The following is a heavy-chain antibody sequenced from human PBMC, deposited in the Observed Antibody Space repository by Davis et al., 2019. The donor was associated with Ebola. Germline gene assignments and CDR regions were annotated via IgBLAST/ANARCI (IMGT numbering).Heavy chain of an antibody. Sequence: PGGSLRLSCVASEISVDVNYVTWVRQAPGKGLEFVSVIQSGGGTYYGYSVKGRFTVSRDSSKNTVFLQMNNLRVEDTAVYYCARGGNHEGGRDYWGQGTTVTVSS. CDR1: EISVDVNY. J-gene: IGHJ4*02. CDR2: IQSGGGT. V-gene: IGHV3-66*01. D-gene: IGHD1-14*01. CDR3: ARGGNHEGGRDY.